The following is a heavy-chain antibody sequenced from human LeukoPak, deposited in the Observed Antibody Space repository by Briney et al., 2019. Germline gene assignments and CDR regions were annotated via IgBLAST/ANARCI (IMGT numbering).Heavy chain of an antibody. CDR2: IYPGDSDT. J-gene: IGHJ5*02. Sequence: GAPLQFSFKAFGYRFTSYWIGWWRQMPGKGLKCMGIIYPGDSDTRYSPSFQGQVTISADKSISTAYLQWSSLKASDTAMYYCARMYSSGWYGMYNWFDPWGQGTLVTVSS. V-gene: IGHV5-51*01. D-gene: IGHD6-19*01. CDR1: GYRFTSYW. CDR3: ARMYSSGWYGMYNWFDP.